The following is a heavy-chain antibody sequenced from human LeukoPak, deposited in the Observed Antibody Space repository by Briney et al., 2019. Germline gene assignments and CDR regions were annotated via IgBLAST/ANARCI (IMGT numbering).Heavy chain of an antibody. J-gene: IGHJ5*02. CDR3: ATDWTLRGVPTFFDP. D-gene: IGHD3-10*01. CDR2: ESGSGHNT. V-gene: IGHV3-23*01. CDR1: GFTISNHV. Sequence: GRCLRLSCEASGFTISNHVMTWVRQAPGKGPEWVASESGSGHNTYYSESVRGRFAISRDNSKNTLFLQMNSLRVEDAAVYYCATDWTLRGVPTFFDPWGQGTVVSVSS.